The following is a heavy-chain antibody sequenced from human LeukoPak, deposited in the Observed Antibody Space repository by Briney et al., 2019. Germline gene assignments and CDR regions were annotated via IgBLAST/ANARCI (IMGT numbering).Heavy chain of an antibody. V-gene: IGHV3-74*01. CDR1: GLPFSSYW. D-gene: IGHD6-19*01. Sequence: GGSLRLSCAASGLPFSSYWMHWVRQAPEKGLMWVSHINPDGSSTNYADSVKGRFTISRNNAKNTLYLQMNSLRAEDTAIYYCARGLAGTSLFDYWGQGTLVTVSS. CDR3: ARGLAGTSLFDY. CDR2: INPDGSST. J-gene: IGHJ4*02.